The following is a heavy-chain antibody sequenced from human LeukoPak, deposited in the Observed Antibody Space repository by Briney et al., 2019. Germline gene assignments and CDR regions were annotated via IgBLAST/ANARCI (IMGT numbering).Heavy chain of an antibody. Sequence: ASVKVSCKASGGTFSSYAISWVRQAPGQGLEWMGEIIPTFGTANYAQKFQGRVTITTDESTSTAYMELSSLRSEDTAVYYCARFGGARGLDPWGQGTLVTVSS. CDR3: ARFGGARGLDP. V-gene: IGHV1-69*05. CDR2: IIPTFGTA. CDR1: GGTFSSYA. J-gene: IGHJ5*02. D-gene: IGHD3-10*01.